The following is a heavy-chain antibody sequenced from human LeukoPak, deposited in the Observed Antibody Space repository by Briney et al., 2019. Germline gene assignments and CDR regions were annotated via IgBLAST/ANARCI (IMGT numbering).Heavy chain of an antibody. V-gene: IGHV3-7*05. CDR1: GFTFSRHW. Sequence: GGSLRLSCAASGFTFSRHWMTWVRQAPGKGLEWVANIKEDGSEKNYADSVKDRFTISRDNAKNSAFLQMNSLRADDTAVYYCARDTRYGDNDYWGQGTLVTVSS. D-gene: IGHD4-17*01. CDR2: IKEDGSEK. J-gene: IGHJ4*02. CDR3: ARDTRYGDNDY.